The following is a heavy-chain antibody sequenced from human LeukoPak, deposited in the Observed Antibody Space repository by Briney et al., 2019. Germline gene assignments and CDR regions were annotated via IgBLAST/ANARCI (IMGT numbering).Heavy chain of an antibody. Sequence: GGSLRLSCAASGFTFDNYAMHWVRQAPGKGLEWVSLITGDGGRTYFADFVKGRFTISRDNSKNSLSLQMNSLRADDTALYYCAREGPIAVAGYFDYWGQGSLVTVSS. J-gene: IGHJ4*02. V-gene: IGHV3-43*02. CDR1: GFTFDNYA. D-gene: IGHD6-19*01. CDR2: ITGDGGRT. CDR3: AREGPIAVAGYFDY.